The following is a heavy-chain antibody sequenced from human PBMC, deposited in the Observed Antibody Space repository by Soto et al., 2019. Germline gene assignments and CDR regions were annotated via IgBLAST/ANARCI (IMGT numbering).Heavy chain of an antibody. CDR3: ARGHYRYGLDV. CDR2: IYQSGSS. Sequence: PSETLSVTCAVSGGSITSAGYSWNWIRQPPGKGLEWVGYIYQSGSSSDNPSLKSRVTMSLNRSKNQFSLNLTSVTAADTAVYFCARGHYRYGLDVWGQGTTVTVSS. V-gene: IGHV4-30-2*01. CDR1: GGSITSAGYS. J-gene: IGHJ6*02.